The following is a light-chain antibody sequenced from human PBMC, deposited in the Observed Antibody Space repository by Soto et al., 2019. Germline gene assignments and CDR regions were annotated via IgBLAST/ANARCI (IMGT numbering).Light chain of an antibody. CDR1: SSNIGSNT. J-gene: IGLJ1*01. Sequence: QSVLTQPPSSSGTPGQRVTISASGSSSNIGSNTVSWYQQLPGTAPKLLIYDNDERPSGVPARFSGSKSGTSASLAISGLQSEDEGDYYCATWDDSRNGYVYGPGTKVNVL. CDR2: DND. V-gene: IGLV1-44*01. CDR3: ATWDDSRNGYV.